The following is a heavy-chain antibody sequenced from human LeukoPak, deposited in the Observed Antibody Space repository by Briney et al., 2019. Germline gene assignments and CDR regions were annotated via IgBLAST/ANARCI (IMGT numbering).Heavy chain of an antibody. Sequence: ASVKVSCKASGYTFTGYYMHWVRQAPGQGLEWMGWINPNSGGTNYAQKFQGRVTMTRDTSISTAYMELSRLRSDDTAVYYCARRGGSTRAPAVYFHHWGQGTLVTVSS. CDR2: INPNSGGT. J-gene: IGHJ1*01. D-gene: IGHD1-26*01. V-gene: IGHV1-2*02. CDR1: GYTFTGYY. CDR3: ARRGGSTRAPAVYFHH.